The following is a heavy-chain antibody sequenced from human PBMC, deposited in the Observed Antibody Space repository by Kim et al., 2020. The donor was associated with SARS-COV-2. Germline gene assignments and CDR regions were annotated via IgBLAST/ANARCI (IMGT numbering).Heavy chain of an antibody. CDR2: ISSSGNFI. J-gene: IGHJ4*02. Sequence: GGSLRVSCAASGFTFSSYSMNWVRQAPGKGLEWVSSISSSGNFIYYADSVKGRFTISRDNAKNSLYLQMNSLRAEDTAVYYCARRSLAGVDYWGQGTLVTVSS. CDR3: ARRSLAGVDY. D-gene: IGHD6-13*01. V-gene: IGHV3-21*01. CDR1: GFTFSSYS.